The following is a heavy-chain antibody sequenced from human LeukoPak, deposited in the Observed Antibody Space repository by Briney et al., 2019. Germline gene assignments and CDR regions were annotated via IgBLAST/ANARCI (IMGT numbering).Heavy chain of an antibody. CDR1: GYTFTGYY. Sequence: ASLKVSCKASGYTFTGYYMHWVRQAPGQGLEWMGWINPNSGGTNYAQKFQGRVTMTRDTSISTAYMELSRLRSDDTAVYYCARRYYDFWSGYSGTADYWGQGTLVTVSS. CDR3: ARRYYDFWSGYSGTADY. J-gene: IGHJ4*02. D-gene: IGHD3-3*01. V-gene: IGHV1-2*02. CDR2: INPNSGGT.